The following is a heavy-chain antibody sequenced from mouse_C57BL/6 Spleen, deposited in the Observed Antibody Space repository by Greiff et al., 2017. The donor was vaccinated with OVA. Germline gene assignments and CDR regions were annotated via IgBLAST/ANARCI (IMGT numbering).Heavy chain of an antibody. J-gene: IGHJ2*01. CDR3: ARDRKLGEYYFDY. CDR1: GFTFSSYA. CDR2: ISDGGSYT. Sequence: EVQLVESGGGLVKPGGSLKLSCAASGFTFSSYAMSWVRQTPEKRLEWVATISDGGSYTYYPDNVKGRFTISRDNAKNNLYLQMSHLKSEDTAMYYCARDRKLGEYYFDYWGQGTTLTVSS. V-gene: IGHV5-4*01. D-gene: IGHD4-1*01.